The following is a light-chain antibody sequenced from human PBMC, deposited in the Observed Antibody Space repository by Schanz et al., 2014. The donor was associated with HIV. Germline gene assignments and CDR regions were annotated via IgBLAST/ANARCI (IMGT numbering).Light chain of an antibody. Sequence: QFALTQPASVSGSPGQSITVSRTGTNNDIGSYTYVAWYQQHPGKAPKVVVYGDFDRPSGVSNRFSGSKSGNTASLTIFDLQPEDEADYYCSSLSTSGAPVFGTGTKLTVL. V-gene: IGLV2-14*03. CDR1: NNDIGSYTY. CDR2: GDF. CDR3: SSLSTSGAPV. J-gene: IGLJ1*01.